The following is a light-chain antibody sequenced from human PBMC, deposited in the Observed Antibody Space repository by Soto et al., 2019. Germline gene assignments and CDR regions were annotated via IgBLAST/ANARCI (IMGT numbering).Light chain of an antibody. CDR3: QQSYSTPTWT. Sequence: DIQMTQSPPSLSASVGDRVTITCRASQSIINFVNWYQHKPGKAPKLLIHSASTLQGGVPSRFSGSGSGTVFTLTISGLQPEDYATYFCQQSYSTPTWTFGPGTRWIS. CDR1: QSIINF. CDR2: SAS. V-gene: IGKV1-39*01. J-gene: IGKJ1*01.